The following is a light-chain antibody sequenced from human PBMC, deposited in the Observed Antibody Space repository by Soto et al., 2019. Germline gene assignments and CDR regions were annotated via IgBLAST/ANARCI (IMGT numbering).Light chain of an antibody. CDR3: LLFYGGARI. CDR2: DTA. CDR1: TGAVTSGHY. Sequence: QAVVTQDPSLTVSPGGTVTLTCGSSTGAVTSGHYPYWFQQKPGQAPRTLIYDTAKKHSWTPARFSGSFLGGKAALTLSGAQTEDEADYYCLLFYGGARIFGRGTKLTVL. V-gene: IGLV7-46*01. J-gene: IGLJ2*01.